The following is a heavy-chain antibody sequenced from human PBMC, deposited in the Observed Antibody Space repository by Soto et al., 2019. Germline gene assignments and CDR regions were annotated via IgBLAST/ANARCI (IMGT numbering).Heavy chain of an antibody. CDR1: GGSVSSGSYY. D-gene: IGHD6-19*01. Sequence: SETLSLTCTVSGGSVSSGSYYWSWIRQPPGKGLEWIGYIYYSGSTNYNPSLKSRVTISVDTSKNQFSLKLSSVTAADTAVYYCARDPSDDQWLPRGWFDPWGQGTLVTVSS. V-gene: IGHV4-61*01. CDR2: IYYSGST. CDR3: ARDPSDDQWLPRGWFDP. J-gene: IGHJ5*02.